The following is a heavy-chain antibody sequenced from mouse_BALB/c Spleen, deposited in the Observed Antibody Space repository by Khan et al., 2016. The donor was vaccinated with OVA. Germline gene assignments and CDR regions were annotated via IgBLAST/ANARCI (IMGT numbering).Heavy chain of an antibody. D-gene: IGHD2-14*01. V-gene: IGHV3-8*02. CDR3: ARSTYRYALVY. J-gene: IGHJ3*01. CDR2: IIYTGYT. Sequence: EVQLQESGPSLVKPSQTLSLTCSVTGDSITSGYWNWIRKFPGNKLEYMGYIIYTGYTYYNPSLKSRISITRHTSQNQYYLQLKSVTDEDTATYYCARSTYRYALVYWGQGTLVTVSA. CDR1: GDSITSGY.